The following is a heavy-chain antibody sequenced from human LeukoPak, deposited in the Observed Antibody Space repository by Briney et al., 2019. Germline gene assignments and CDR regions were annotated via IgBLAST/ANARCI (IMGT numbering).Heavy chain of an antibody. CDR2: VNRDGSET. J-gene: IGHJ6*02. Sequence: TGGSLRLSCAASGFALSSHWMTWVRQVPGRGPEWVVNVNRDGSETYYLDSVKGRFTISKDNAKNSLYLQMNSLRAEDTALYHCARNNGMDVWGQGTTVIVSS. CDR3: ARNNGMDV. V-gene: IGHV3-7*03. CDR1: GFALSSHW.